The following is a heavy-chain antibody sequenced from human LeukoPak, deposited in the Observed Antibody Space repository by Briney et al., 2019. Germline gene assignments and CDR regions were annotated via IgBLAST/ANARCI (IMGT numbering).Heavy chain of an antibody. V-gene: IGHV4-59*01. J-gene: IGHJ5*02. D-gene: IGHD3-10*01. CDR3: ARGAYYYGSGTSRGLDP. Sequence: SETLSLTCTVSGGSISSYYWSWIRQPPGKGLEWIGYIYYSGSTNYNPSLKSRVTISVDTSKNQFSLKLSSVTAADTAVYYCARGAYYYGSGTSRGLDPWGQGTLVTVSS. CDR2: IYYSGST. CDR1: GGSISSYY.